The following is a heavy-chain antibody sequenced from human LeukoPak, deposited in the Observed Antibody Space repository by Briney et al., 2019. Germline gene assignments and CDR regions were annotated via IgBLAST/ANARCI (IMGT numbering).Heavy chain of an antibody. CDR3: ARFFVAGTLADAFDI. CDR1: GYTFTGYY. CDR2: INPNSGGT. D-gene: IGHD6-19*01. V-gene: IGHV1-2*06. Sequence: ASVKVSCKASGYTFTGYYMHWVRQAPRQGLEWMGRINPNSGGTNYAQKFQGRVTMTRDTSISTAYMELSRLRSDDTAVYYCARFFVAGTLADAFDIWGQGTMVTVSS. J-gene: IGHJ3*02.